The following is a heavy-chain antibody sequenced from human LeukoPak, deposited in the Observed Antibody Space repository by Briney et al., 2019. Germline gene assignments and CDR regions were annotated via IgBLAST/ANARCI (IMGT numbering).Heavy chain of an antibody. J-gene: IGHJ4*02. D-gene: IGHD3-3*01. Sequence: GGSLRLSCAASGFTFSRYSMNWVRQAPGKGLEWVSSITSSSSYIYYADSVKGRFTISRDNAENSLYLQMNNLRAEDTAVYYCASSITIFGVVKPYYFDYWGQGTLVTVSS. V-gene: IGHV3-21*01. CDR2: ITSSSSYI. CDR3: ASSITIFGVVKPYYFDY. CDR1: GFTFSRYS.